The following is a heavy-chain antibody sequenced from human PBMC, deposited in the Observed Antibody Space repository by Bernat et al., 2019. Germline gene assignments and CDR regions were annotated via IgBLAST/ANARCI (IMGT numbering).Heavy chain of an antibody. CDR3: ARDRASSWFDP. Sequence: QVQLVQSGAEVKKPGASVKVSCKASGYTFTTYAIHWVRQAPGQRREWMGWINTGNGNTKYSQNFKGRVAITGDTSASTALMELSSLRSEDSAVYYCARDRASSWFDPWGQGTLVTVSS. V-gene: IGHV1-3*04. CDR2: INTGNGNT. J-gene: IGHJ5*02. CDR1: GYTFTTYA.